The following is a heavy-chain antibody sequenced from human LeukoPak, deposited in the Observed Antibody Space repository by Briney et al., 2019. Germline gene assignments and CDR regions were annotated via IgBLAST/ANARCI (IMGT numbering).Heavy chain of an antibody. Sequence: ASVKVSCKASGYTFTTHDINWVRQATGQGLEWLGWMSPNSGDTGYAQKFQGRVTMTRDTSTSTVYMELSSLRSEDTAVYYCAREPWPRARIAVAGYWGQGTLVTVSS. V-gene: IGHV1-8*01. CDR2: MSPNSGDT. J-gene: IGHJ4*02. CDR3: AREPWPRARIAVAGY. D-gene: IGHD6-19*01. CDR1: GYTFTTHD.